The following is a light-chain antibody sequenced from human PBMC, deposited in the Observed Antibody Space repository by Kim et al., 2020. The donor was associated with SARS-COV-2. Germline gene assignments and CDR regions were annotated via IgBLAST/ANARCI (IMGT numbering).Light chain of an antibody. CDR1: QSVSSN. CDR3: QQYNNWPPNT. Sequence: PGGRATLSCRASQSVSSNLAWYQQKPGQAPRLLIYGASTRATGIPARFSGSGSGTEFTLTISSLQSEDFAVYYCQQYNNWPPNTFGQGTKLEI. V-gene: IGKV3-15*01. J-gene: IGKJ2*01. CDR2: GAS.